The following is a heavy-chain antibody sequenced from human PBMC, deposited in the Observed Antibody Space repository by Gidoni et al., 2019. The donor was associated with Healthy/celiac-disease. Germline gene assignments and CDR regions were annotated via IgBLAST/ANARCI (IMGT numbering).Heavy chain of an antibody. CDR2: IKSKTDGGTT. CDR1: GFTFSNAW. CDR3: TTHYGDYPRDYFDY. V-gene: IGHV3-15*01. Sequence: EVQLVESGGGLVKPGGSLRLSCAASGFTFSNAWMSWVRQAPGKGLEWVGRIKSKTDGGTTDYAAPVKGRFTISRDDSKTTLYLQMSSLKTEDTAVYYCTTHYGDYPRDYFDYWGQGTLVSVSS. J-gene: IGHJ4*02. D-gene: IGHD4-17*01.